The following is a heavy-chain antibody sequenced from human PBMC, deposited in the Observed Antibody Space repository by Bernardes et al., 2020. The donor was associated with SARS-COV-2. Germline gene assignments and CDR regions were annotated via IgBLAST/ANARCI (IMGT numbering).Heavy chain of an antibody. V-gene: IGHV1-2*02. CDR3: ALPPTNYDGYGMDV. CDR1: GYPFTGYY. CDR2: INPNSGGT. D-gene: IGHD3-16*01. J-gene: IGHJ6*02. Sequence: ASVKVSCKASGYPFTGYYMHWVRQAPGQGLEWMGWINPNSGGTNYAQKFQGRVTMTRDTSISTAYMELSRLRSDDTAVYYCALPPTNYDGYGMDVWGQGTTVTVSS.